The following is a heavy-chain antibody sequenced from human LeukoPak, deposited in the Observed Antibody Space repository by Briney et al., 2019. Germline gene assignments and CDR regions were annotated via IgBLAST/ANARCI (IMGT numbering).Heavy chain of an antibody. CDR1: GGSISSYY. Sequence: SETLSLTCTVSGGSISSYYWSWIRQPPGKGLEWIGYIYYSGSTNYNPSLKSRVTISVDASKNQFSLKLSSVTAADTAVNYCARHVSVCSSTSCYARVAFDIWGQGTMVTVSS. D-gene: IGHD2-2*01. V-gene: IGHV4-59*01. J-gene: IGHJ3*02. CDR3: ARHVSVCSSTSCYARVAFDI. CDR2: IYYSGST.